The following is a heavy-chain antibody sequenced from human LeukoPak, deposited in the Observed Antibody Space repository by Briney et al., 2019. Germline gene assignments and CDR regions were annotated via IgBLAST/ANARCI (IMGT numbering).Heavy chain of an antibody. J-gene: IGHJ4*02. D-gene: IGHD3-22*01. CDR1: GFTFSGSA. CDR3: TSLAPDYDSSGYYYAY. Sequence: GGSLRLSCAASGFTFSGSAMHWVRQASGKGLEWVGRIRSKANSYATAYAASVKGRFTISRDDSKNTAYLQMNSLKTVDTAVYYCTSLAPDYDSSGYYYAYWGQGTLVTVSS. CDR2: IRSKANSYAT. V-gene: IGHV3-73*01.